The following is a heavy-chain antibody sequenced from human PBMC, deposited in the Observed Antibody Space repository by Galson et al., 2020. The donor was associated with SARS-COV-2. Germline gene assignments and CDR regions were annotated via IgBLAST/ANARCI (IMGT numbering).Heavy chain of an antibody. J-gene: IGHJ6*04. CDR3: ARDPTGATVTTFDYHYGMDV. CDR1: GYTFTSYY. CDR2: INPSGGST. D-gene: IGHD4-4*01. V-gene: IGHV1-46*01. Sequence: ASVKVSCKASGYTFTSYYMHWVRQAPGQGLEWMGIINPSGGSTSYAQKFQGRVTMTRDTSTSTVYMELSSLRSEDTAVYYCARDPTGATVTTFDYHYGMDVWGKGTTVTVSS.